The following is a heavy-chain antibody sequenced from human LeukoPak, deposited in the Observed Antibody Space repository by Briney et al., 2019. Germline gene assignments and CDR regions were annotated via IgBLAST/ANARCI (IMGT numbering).Heavy chain of an antibody. D-gene: IGHD2-21*01. CDR1: GFTFGSYA. CDR3: AKTDCGVAGCRLIHF. V-gene: IGHV3-30*04. J-gene: IGHJ4*02. CDR2: ISYEGSAK. Sequence: GRSLRLSCAASGFTFGSYALHWVRQAPGKGLDWVALISYEGSAKYYADSVRGRFTISRDVSVNTLYLQMNSLRAEDTATYYCAKTDCGVAGCRLIHFWGQGTLVTVSP.